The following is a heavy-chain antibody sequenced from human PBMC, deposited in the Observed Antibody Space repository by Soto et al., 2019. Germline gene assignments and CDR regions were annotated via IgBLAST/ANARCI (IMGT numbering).Heavy chain of an antibody. V-gene: IGHV2-70*01. J-gene: IGHJ4*02. Sequence: SGPNAGEPTQTLTLTCTFSGFSLSTSGMCVSWIRQPPGKALEWLALIDWDDDKYYSTSLKTRLTISKDTSKNQVVLTMTNMDPVDTATYYCARMTYYYDSSGYYGYFDYWGQGTLVTVSS. CDR3: ARMTYYYDSSGYYGYFDY. CDR2: IDWDDDK. D-gene: IGHD3-22*01. CDR1: GFSLSTSGMC.